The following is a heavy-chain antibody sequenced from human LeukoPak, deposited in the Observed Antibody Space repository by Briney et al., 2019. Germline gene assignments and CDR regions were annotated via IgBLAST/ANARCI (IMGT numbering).Heavy chain of an antibody. CDR3: ARDRSGVGATGFFDY. Sequence: PGGSLRLSCAASGFTFSDYYMSWIRQAPGKGLEWVSVIYSGGSTYYADSVKGRFTISRDNAKNSLYLQMNSLRAEDTAIYYCARDRSGVGATGFFDYWGQGTLVTVSS. CDR1: GFTFSDYY. V-gene: IGHV3-66*01. CDR2: IYSGGST. J-gene: IGHJ4*02. D-gene: IGHD1-26*01.